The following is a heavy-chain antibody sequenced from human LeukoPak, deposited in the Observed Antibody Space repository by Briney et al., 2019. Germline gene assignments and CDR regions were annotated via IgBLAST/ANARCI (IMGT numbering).Heavy chain of an antibody. CDR2: IYPGDSDT. D-gene: IGHD5-12*01. CDR1: GYSFTSYW. V-gene: IGHV5-51*01. CDR3: ARLCPSPGGYDAFDI. Sequence: GESLKISCKGSGYSFTSYWMAWVRQMTGKGLEWMGIIYPGDSDTRYSLSFQGQVIISADKSISTAYLQWSSLKASDTAMYYCARLCPSPGGYDAFDIWGQGTMVTVSS. J-gene: IGHJ3*02.